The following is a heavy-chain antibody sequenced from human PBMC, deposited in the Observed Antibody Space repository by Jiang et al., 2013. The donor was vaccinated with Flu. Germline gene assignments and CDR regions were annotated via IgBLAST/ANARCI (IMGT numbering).Heavy chain of an antibody. Sequence: LLKPSETLSLTCAVYGESLSGYYWSWIRQSPGRGLEWIGEINHFGSTNYNPSFKSRVTISVDTSNSHFSLTLSSVTAADTAVYYCARVRELVVYYYMDVVGRRDHGH. CDR3: ARVRELVVYYYMDV. J-gene: IGHJ6*03. CDR2: INHFGST. D-gene: IGHD1-26*01. V-gene: IGHV4-34*01. CDR1: GESLSGYY.